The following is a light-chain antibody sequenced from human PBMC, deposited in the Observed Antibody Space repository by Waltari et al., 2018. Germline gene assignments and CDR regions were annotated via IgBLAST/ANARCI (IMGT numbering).Light chain of an antibody. J-gene: IGLJ1*01. CDR2: EVT. CDR3: CSYAGSDHFYV. CDR1: SSDIGNSDH. Sequence: QSALTQPPSASGSPGQSVTISCTGTSSDIGNSDHVSWYQQHPGPAPKLIIHEVTKRPSGVPDRFSGSKSGSTASLTVSGLQAEDEAEYFCCSYAGSDHFYVFGTGTHVTVL. V-gene: IGLV2-8*01.